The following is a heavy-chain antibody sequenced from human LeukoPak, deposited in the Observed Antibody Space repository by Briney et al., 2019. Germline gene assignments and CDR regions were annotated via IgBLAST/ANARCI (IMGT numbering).Heavy chain of an antibody. D-gene: IGHD3-22*01. CDR2: IYHSGGT. CDR3: ARSSQWLLPYYFDY. J-gene: IGHJ4*02. CDR1: GYSISSGYY. V-gene: IGHV4-38-2*01. Sequence: SETLSLTCAVSGYSISSGYYWGWTRQPPGKGVEWIGSIYHSGGTYYNPSLKSRVTISVDTSKNQFSLKLSSVTAADTAVYYCARSSQWLLPYYFDYWGQGTLVTVSS.